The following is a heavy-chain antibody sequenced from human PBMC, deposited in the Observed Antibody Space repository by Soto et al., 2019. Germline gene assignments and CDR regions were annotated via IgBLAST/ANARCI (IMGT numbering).Heavy chain of an antibody. J-gene: IGHJ4*02. Sequence: QVQLQQSGAGLLKPSETLSLTCAVYGESFSGHIWTWIRQTPGKGLQWIGQIKHSGSASYNPSLKSRVTISVHTSNSQFSLELSSVTAADTAVYYCARGLITGSHYSGGWYYFDSWVQGTQVTVSS. CDR2: IKHSGSA. D-gene: IGHD6-19*01. CDR1: GESFSGHI. CDR3: ARGLITGSHYSGGWYYFDS. V-gene: IGHV4-34*01.